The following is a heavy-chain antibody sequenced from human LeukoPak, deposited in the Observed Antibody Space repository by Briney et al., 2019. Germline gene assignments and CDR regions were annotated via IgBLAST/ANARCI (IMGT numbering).Heavy chain of an antibody. Sequence: SETLSLTCIVSGGSISSYYWSWIRQPAGKGLEWIGRIYTSGSTNYNPSLKSRVTMSVDTSKNQFSLKLSSVTAADTAVYYCARLGLGFGELSFDIWGQGTMVTVSS. V-gene: IGHV4-4*07. CDR3: ARLGLGFGELSFDI. CDR1: GGSISSYY. CDR2: IYTSGST. J-gene: IGHJ3*02. D-gene: IGHD3-10*01.